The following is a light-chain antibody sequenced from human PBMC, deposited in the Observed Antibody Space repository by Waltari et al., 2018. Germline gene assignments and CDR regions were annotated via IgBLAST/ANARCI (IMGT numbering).Light chain of an antibody. J-gene: IGLJ1*01. V-gene: IGLV2-23*01. Sequence: QSALTQPASVSGSPGQWITISCTGTGNDVGSYNLVSWYQQSPGKAPKLLIYEGIKRPSGVSDRFSGSKSGNTASLTISGLQAEDEADYYCCSDTDSSILRYVFGPGTKVTVL. CDR2: EGI. CDR1: GNDVGSYNL. CDR3: CSDTDSSILRYV.